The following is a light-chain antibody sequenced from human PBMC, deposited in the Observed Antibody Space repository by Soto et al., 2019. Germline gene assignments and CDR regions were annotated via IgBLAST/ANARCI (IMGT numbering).Light chain of an antibody. CDR2: SNN. CDR3: AAWDDSLNGPV. CDR1: SSHIGSNT. V-gene: IGLV1-44*01. J-gene: IGLJ2*01. Sequence: QSVLTQPPSASGTPGQRVTISCSGSSSHIGSNTVNWYQQLPGTAPKLLIYSNNQRPSGVPDRFSGSKSGTSASLASSGLQSEDEADYYCAAWDDSLNGPVFGGGTKLTVL.